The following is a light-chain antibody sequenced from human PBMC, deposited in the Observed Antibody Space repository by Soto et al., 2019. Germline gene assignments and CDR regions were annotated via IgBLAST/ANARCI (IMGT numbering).Light chain of an antibody. J-gene: IGLJ1*01. CDR2: EVS. CDR1: SGDIGAFKY. CDR3: SSYTSANTLL. V-gene: IGLV2-14*01. Sequence: QSVLTQSASVSGSPGQSITISCTGTSGDIGAFKYVSWYQQEPGNAPKLLIYEVSRRPSGISNRFSGSRSGNTASLTISGLQAEDETDYYCSSYTSANTLLFGTGTKLTVL.